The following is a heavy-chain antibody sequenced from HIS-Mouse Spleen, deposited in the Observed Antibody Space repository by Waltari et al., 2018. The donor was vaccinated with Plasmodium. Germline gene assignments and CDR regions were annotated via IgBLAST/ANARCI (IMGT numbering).Heavy chain of an antibody. V-gene: IGHV3-7*01. CDR1: GFTFSSYW. D-gene: IGHD6-13*01. CDR2: IKQDGSEK. J-gene: IGHJ2*01. CDR3: AGSWYWYFDL. Sequence: EVQLVESGGGLVQPGGSLRLSCAASGFTFSSYWMSWVRQAPGKGLEGVGNIKQDGSEKYYVDSVQGRFTISRDNAKNALYLQMNSLRAEDTAVYYCAGSWYWYFDLWGRGTLVTVSS.